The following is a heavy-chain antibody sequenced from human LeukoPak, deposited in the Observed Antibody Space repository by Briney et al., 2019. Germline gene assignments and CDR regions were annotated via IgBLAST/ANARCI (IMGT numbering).Heavy chain of an antibody. CDR2: ISYDGSNK. J-gene: IGHJ4*02. CDR1: GFTFSIYG. V-gene: IGHV3-30*18. CDR3: AKASGSGSYFFDY. D-gene: IGHD3-10*01. Sequence: GRSLRLSCAASGFTFSIYGMHWVRQAPGKGLEWVAVISYDGSNKYYADSVKGRFTISRDNSKNTLYLQMNSLRVEDTALYYCAKASGSGSYFFDYWGQGTLVTVSS.